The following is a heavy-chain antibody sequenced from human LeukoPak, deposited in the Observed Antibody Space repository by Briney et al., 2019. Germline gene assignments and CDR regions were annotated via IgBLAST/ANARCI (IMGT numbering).Heavy chain of an antibody. CDR2: ISGSGGHT. J-gene: IGHJ4*02. D-gene: IGHD3-22*01. CDR1: GFTFSSYA. V-gene: IGHV3-23*01. CDR3: AKFRYHSNDNNYLDFNY. Sequence: GGSLRLSCAASGFTFSSYAMGWVRQAPGKGPEWVSSISGSGGHTYFADSVKGRFTISRDNSKNTLDLQMNSLKVEDTAVYSCAKFRYHSNDNNYLDFNYWGQGTLVTVSS.